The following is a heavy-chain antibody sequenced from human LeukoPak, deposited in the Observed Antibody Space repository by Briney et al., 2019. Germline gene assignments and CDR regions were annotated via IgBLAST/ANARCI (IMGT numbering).Heavy chain of an antibody. CDR2: ISYIGST. D-gene: IGHD4-17*01. CDR1: GDSISNYY. CDR3: ARHYGP. J-gene: IGHJ5*02. Sequence: SETLSLTCTVSGDSISNYYWSWIRQPPGKGLEWLGHISYIGSTNYNPSLNSRVTISVDTPKNQFSLKLTSVTAADTAVYYCARHYGPWGQGTLVTVSS. V-gene: IGHV4-59*08.